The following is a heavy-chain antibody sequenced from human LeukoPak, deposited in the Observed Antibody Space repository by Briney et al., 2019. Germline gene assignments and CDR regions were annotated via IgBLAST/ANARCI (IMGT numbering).Heavy chain of an antibody. CDR2: IYYSGST. V-gene: IGHV4-39*07. D-gene: IGHD2-15*01. CDR3: GVRSGGSCYWGPCYYGMDV. CDR1: GGSISSSSYY. Sequence: EPSETLSLTCTVSGGSISSSSYYWGWIRQPPGKGLEWIGSIYYSGSTYYNPSLKSRVTISVDTSKNQFSLKLSSVTAADTAVYYCGVRSGGSCYWGPCYYGMDVWGQGTTVTVSS. J-gene: IGHJ6*02.